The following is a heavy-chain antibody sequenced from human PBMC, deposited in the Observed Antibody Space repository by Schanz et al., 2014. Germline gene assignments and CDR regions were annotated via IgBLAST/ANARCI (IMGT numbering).Heavy chain of an antibody. V-gene: IGHV3-7*05. CDR2: IKQDGSEK. J-gene: IGHJ5*02. D-gene: IGHD6-6*01. CDR1: GFSFSNYW. CDR3: ARGSSASLSRVWFDL. Sequence: EVQLVESGGGLVQPGESLRLSCAASGFSFSNYWMSWVRQAPGKGLEWVANIKQDGSEKYYVDSVKGRFTISRDNAKNSLYLQMNSLRAEDTAFYHCARGSSASLSRVWFDLWGQGTLVTVSS.